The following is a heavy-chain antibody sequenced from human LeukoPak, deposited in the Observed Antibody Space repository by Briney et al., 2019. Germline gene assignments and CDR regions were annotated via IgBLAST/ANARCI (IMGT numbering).Heavy chain of an antibody. CDR1: GFTFRIYG. CDR3: ARASITIFGVVTFDY. D-gene: IGHD3-3*01. CDR2: ISSGSDTI. J-gene: IGHJ4*02. V-gene: IGHV3-48*04. Sequence: PGGSLRLSCAASGFTFRIYGMNWVRQAPGKGPEWVSYISSGSDTIYYADSVKGRFTISRDNAKNSLYLQMNSLRAEDTAVYYCARASITIFGVVTFDYWGQGTLVTVSS.